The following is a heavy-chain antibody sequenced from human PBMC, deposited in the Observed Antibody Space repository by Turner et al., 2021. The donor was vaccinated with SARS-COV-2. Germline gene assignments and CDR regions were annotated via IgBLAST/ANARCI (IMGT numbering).Heavy chain of an antibody. V-gene: IGHV4-34*12. J-gene: IGHJ6*02. CDR1: DVSVIGHC. D-gene: IGHD6-19*01. CDR2: VVNSGIT. Sequence: QVRLQQWGAGLLKRSETQSLTFGVYDVSVIGHCRSWICQPPGKGLEWIGEVVNSGITSYNPSVETRVTLSVDTSKNPFSLRLRSVTAADTAVYFCARAVAVASYYYYGLDVWGQGTPVTVSS. CDR3: ARAVAVASYYYYGLDV.